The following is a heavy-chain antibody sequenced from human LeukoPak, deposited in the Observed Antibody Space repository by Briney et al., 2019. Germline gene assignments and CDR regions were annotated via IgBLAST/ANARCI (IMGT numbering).Heavy chain of an antibody. CDR2: IYSGGST. Sequence: GGSLRLSCAASGFTVSSNYMSWVRQAPGKGLEWVSVIYSGGSTYYADSVKGRFTISRDNSKNTLYLQMNSLRAEDTAVYYCARDSIWGYFDYWGQGTLVTVSS. CDR3: ARDSIWGYFDY. D-gene: IGHD3-16*01. J-gene: IGHJ4*02. CDR1: GFTVSSNY. V-gene: IGHV3-66*01.